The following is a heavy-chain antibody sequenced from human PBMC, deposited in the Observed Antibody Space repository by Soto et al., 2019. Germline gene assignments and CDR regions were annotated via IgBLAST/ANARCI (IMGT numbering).Heavy chain of an antibody. V-gene: IGHV3-9*01. CDR1: GFTFDDYA. D-gene: IGHD3-10*01. CDR2: ISWNSGSI. J-gene: IGHJ4*02. CDR3: AKDNSSGSYYPISFDY. Sequence: VQLVESGGGLVQPGRSLRLSCAASGFTFDDYAMHWVRQAPGKGLEWVSGISWNSGSIGYADSVKGRFTISRDNAKNSLYLQMNSLRAEDTALYYCAKDNSSGSYYPISFDYWGQGTLVTVSS.